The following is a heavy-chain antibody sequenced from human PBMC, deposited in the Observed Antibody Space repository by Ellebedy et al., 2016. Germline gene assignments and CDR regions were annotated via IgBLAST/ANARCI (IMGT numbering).Heavy chain of an antibody. V-gene: IGHV3-66*04. Sequence: GGSLRLSCAASGFNVSNNYMNWVRQAPGKGLEWVSVIYSGGSTYYADSVKGRFTISRDNSKNTLYLQMNSLRAEDTAVYYCAKLGVSVSGVVYDAFDIWGQGTMVLVSS. CDR2: IYSGGST. CDR3: AKLGVSVSGVVYDAFDI. J-gene: IGHJ3*02. D-gene: IGHD3-3*01. CDR1: GFNVSNNY.